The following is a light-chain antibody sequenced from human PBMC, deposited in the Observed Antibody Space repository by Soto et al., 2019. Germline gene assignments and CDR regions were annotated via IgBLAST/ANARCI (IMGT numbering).Light chain of an antibody. CDR3: MQVLQSLYS. V-gene: IGKV2-28*01. CDR2: LGS. CDR1: QSLLHSNGYSY. Sequence: EIVMTQSPLSLSVTPGEPASISCRSSQSLLHSNGYSYLDWYLQKPGQSPQLLIYLGSNRASGVPDRFSGSGSGTDFTLRISRVEAEDVGVYYCMQVLQSLYSFGQGTKVDI. J-gene: IGKJ2*03.